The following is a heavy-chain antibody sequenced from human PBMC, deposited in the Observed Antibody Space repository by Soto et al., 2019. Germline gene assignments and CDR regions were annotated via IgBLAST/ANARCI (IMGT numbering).Heavy chain of an antibody. CDR1: GGSIRSGGYY. V-gene: IGHV4-31*03. D-gene: IGHD2-21*01. Sequence: SETLSLTCTFSGGSIRSGGYYLNWIRQHPGKGLEWIGYIYYSGTTYYNPSLKSRVTISVDTSKNQFSLKLSSVTAADTAVYYCAASCVGCGGFNYYGMDVWGQGTTVTVSS. J-gene: IGHJ6*02. CDR3: AASCVGCGGFNYYGMDV. CDR2: IYYSGTT.